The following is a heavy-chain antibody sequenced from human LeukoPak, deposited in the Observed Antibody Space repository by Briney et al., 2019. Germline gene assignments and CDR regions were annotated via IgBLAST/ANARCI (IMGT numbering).Heavy chain of an antibody. Sequence: SETLSLTCTVSGGSISSSSYYWGWIRQPPGKGLEWIGSIYYSGSTYYNPSLKSRVTISVDTSKNQFSLKLSSVTAADTAVYYCARVSVVATISYYYGMDVWGQGTTATVSS. CDR2: IYYSGST. D-gene: IGHD5-12*01. CDR1: GGSISSSSYY. CDR3: ARVSVVATISYYYGMDV. J-gene: IGHJ6*02. V-gene: IGHV4-39*07.